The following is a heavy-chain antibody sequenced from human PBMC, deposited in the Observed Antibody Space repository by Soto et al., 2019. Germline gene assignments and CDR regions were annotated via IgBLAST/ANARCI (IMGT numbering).Heavy chain of an antibody. J-gene: IGHJ6*02. D-gene: IGHD3-9*01. CDR2: IYSGGST. Sequence: PGGSLRLSCAASGFTVSSNYMSWVRQAPGKELEWASVIYSGGSTYYADSVKGRFTISGDNSKSTLYLQMNSLRAEDTAVYYCARAGKLRYFGWLTLAADVEYYYYGMDVWGQGTTVTVSS. CDR3: ARAGKLRYFGWLTLAADVEYYYYGMDV. CDR1: GFTVSSNY. V-gene: IGHV3-66*01.